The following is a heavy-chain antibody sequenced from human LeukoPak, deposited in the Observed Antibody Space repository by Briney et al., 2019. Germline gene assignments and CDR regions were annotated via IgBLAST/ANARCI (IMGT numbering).Heavy chain of an antibody. V-gene: IGHV4-4*02. CDR3: ARVLLWFGEQYYYGMDV. D-gene: IGHD3-10*01. CDR1: GGSISSSNW. Sequence: SETLSLTCAVSGGSISSSNWWSWVRPPPGKGLEWIGEIYHSGSTNYNPSLKSRVTISVDKSKNQFSLKLSSVTAADTAVYYCARVLLWFGEQYYYGMDVWGQGTTVTVSS. J-gene: IGHJ6*02. CDR2: IYHSGST.